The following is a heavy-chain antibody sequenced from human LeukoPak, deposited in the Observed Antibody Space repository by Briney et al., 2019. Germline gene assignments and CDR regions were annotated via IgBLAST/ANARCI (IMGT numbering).Heavy chain of an antibody. Sequence: SETLSLTCAVYGGSFSGYYWSWIRQPPGKGLEWIGEINHSGSTNYNPSLKSRVTISVDTSKNQFSLKLSSVTAADTAVYYCAREAIGAAIDYWGQGTLVTVSS. D-gene: IGHD3-10*01. J-gene: IGHJ4*02. V-gene: IGHV4-34*01. CDR3: AREAIGAAIDY. CDR2: INHSGST. CDR1: GGSFSGYY.